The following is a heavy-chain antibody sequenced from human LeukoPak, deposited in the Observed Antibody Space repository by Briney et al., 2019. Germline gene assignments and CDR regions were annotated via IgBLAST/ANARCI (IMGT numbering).Heavy chain of an antibody. Sequence: ASVKVSCKASGYTFTSYYIHWVRQAPGQGLEWLGLINPSGSSTLYAQKFQGRVTMTRDMSTTTDYMELSSLRSEDTAVYYCHRHYDYDTFDLWGRGTLVTVSS. V-gene: IGHV1-46*01. J-gene: IGHJ2*01. CDR1: GYTFTSYY. D-gene: IGHD3-16*01. CDR2: INPSGSST. CDR3: HRHYDYDTFDL.